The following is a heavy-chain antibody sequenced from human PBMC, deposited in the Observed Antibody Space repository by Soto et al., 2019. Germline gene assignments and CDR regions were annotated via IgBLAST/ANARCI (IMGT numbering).Heavy chain of an antibody. CDR2: IIPIFGTA. Sequence: QVQLVQSGAEVKKPGSSVKVSCKASGGTFSSYAISWVRQAPGQGLEWMGGIIPIFGTANYAQKFQGRVTITADESTSTAYMELSSLRSEDTDVYYCARAALACSGGSCYGDYYYYGMDVWGQGTTVTVSS. V-gene: IGHV1-69*01. D-gene: IGHD2-15*01. J-gene: IGHJ6*02. CDR3: ARAALACSGGSCYGDYYYYGMDV. CDR1: GGTFSSYA.